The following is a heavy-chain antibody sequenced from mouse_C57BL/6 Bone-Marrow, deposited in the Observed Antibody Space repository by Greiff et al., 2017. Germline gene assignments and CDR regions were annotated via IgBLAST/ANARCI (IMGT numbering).Heavy chain of an antibody. D-gene: IGHD1-1*01. Sequence: EVKLEESGAELVRPGASVKLSCTASGFNIKDDYMHWVKQRPEQGLEWIGWIDPENGDTTYASKFQGKATITADTSSNTAYLQLSSLTSEDTAVYYCTFYYYGSSSFWYFDVWGTGTTVTVSS. V-gene: IGHV14-4*01. CDR2: IDPENGDT. CDR3: TFYYYGSSSFWYFDV. J-gene: IGHJ1*03. CDR1: GFNIKDDY.